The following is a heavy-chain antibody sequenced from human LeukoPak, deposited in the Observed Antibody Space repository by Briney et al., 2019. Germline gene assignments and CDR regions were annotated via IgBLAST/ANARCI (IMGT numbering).Heavy chain of an antibody. Sequence: SETLSLTCTVSGGSISSGYCWGWIRQPPGKGLEWIGSMYHSGTTYYNPSLKSRVTLSVDTSKNQFSLKLSSVTAADTAVYYCAGQYTGYDAFDYWGQGTLVTVSS. J-gene: IGHJ4*02. D-gene: IGHD5-12*01. V-gene: IGHV4-38-2*02. CDR1: GGSISSGYC. CDR3: AGQYTGYDAFDY. CDR2: MYHSGTT.